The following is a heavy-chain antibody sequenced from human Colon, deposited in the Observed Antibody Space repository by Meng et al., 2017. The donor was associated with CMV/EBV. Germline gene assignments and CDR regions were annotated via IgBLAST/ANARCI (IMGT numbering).Heavy chain of an antibody. V-gene: IGHV3-53*01. Sequence: GGSLRLSCAASGFSVTSSHLRWVRQAPGKGLEWVSFIDGSGNSDYANSVRGRFTMSRDKSKKILYLQMTSLRADDSAVYYCVGRLRPDVWGQGTTVTVSS. J-gene: IGHJ6*02. CDR1: GFSVTSSH. CDR3: VGRLRPDV. CDR2: IDGSGNS. D-gene: IGHD2-21*01.